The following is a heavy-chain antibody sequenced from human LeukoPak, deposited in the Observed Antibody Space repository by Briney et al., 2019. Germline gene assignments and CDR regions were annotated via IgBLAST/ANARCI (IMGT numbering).Heavy chain of an antibody. CDR3: AKDRTVGASYWYFDL. Sequence: GGSLRLSCLTSGFTFSTNAMSWVRQAPGKGLEWISGISGSGASTYYADSVTGRFTISRDNSRNTLYLQMNSLRGDDTAVYYCAKDRTVGASYWYFDLWGRGTLVTVSS. CDR1: GFTFSTNA. J-gene: IGHJ2*01. CDR2: ISGSGAST. V-gene: IGHV3-23*01. D-gene: IGHD1-26*01.